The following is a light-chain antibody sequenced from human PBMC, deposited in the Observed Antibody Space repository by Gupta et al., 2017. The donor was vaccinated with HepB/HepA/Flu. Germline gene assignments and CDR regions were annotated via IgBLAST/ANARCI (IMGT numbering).Light chain of an antibody. CDR1: QDLRSY. V-gene: IGKV1-9*01. CDR3: QQLNSYPLT. J-gene: IGKJ4*01. Sequence: DIQLTQSPSFLSASVGDRVTITCRASQDLRSYLAWYQQRPGKAPNLLIYAASTLQSGVPSRFSGSESGTEFTLTISSLQPEDFATYYCQQLNSYPLTFGRGTXVEIK. CDR2: AAS.